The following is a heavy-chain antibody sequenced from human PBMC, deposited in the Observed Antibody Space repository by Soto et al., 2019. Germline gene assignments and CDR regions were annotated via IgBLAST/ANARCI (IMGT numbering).Heavy chain of an antibody. V-gene: IGHV1-8*01. CDR3: ASSLTTVTTYDY. Sequence: ASMKGSCQASGYTFTNYYINRVRQATGQGLEWMGWMNPNSGNTGYAQKFQGRVTMTRNTSISTAYMELSSLRSEDTAVYYCASSLTTVTTYDYWGQGTLVTVSS. CDR1: GYTFTNYY. CDR2: MNPNSGNT. J-gene: IGHJ4*02. D-gene: IGHD4-17*01.